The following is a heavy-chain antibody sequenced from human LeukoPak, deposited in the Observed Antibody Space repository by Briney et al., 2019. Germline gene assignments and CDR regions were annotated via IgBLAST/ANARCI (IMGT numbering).Heavy chain of an antibody. CDR1: GFSVSNYG. D-gene: IGHD1-7*01. Sequence: GGSLRLSCAASGFSVSNYGMNWVRQAPGKGLQWVSAISGSGGSTYYADSVKGRFTISRDNAKNSLYLQVDSLRVEDTAVYFCASGTVGNYALDYWGQGTLVTVSS. CDR3: ASGTVGNYALDY. J-gene: IGHJ4*02. V-gene: IGHV3-23*01. CDR2: ISGSGGST.